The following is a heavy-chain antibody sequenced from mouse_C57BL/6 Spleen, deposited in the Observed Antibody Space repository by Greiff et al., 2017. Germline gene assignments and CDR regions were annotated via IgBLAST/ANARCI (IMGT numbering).Heavy chain of an antibody. J-gene: IGHJ4*01. Sequence: EVKLMESGAELVRPGASVKLSCTASGFNIKDDYMHWVKQRPEQGLEWIGWIDPENGDTEYASKFQGKATITADTSSNTAYLQLSSLTSEDTAVYYCTYYSNYDYAMDYWGQGTSVTVSS. CDR3: TYYSNYDYAMDY. V-gene: IGHV14-4*01. CDR2: IDPENGDT. D-gene: IGHD2-5*01. CDR1: GFNIKDDY.